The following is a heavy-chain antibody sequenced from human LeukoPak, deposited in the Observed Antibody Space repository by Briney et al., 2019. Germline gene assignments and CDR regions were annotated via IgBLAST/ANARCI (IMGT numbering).Heavy chain of an antibody. CDR2: IIPIFGTA. CDR1: GGTFSSYA. V-gene: IGHV1-69*13. CDR3: ARSRVSVLRFLEWLSYGMDV. J-gene: IGHJ6*02. D-gene: IGHD3-3*01. Sequence: SVKVSCKASGGTFSSYAISWVRQAPGQGLEWMGGIIPIFGTANYAQKFQGRVTITADESTSTAYMELSSLRSEDTAVYYCARSRVSVLRFLEWLSYGMDVWGQGTTVTVS.